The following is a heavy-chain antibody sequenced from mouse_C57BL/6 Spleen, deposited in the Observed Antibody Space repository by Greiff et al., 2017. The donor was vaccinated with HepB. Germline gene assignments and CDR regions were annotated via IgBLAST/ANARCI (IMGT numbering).Heavy chain of an antibody. Sequence: VKLMESGAELVRPGASVKLSCKASGYTFTDYYINWVKQRPGQGLEWIARIYPGSGNTYYNEKFKGKATLTAEKSSSTAYMQLSSLTSEDSAVYFCARGEGPLAYWGQGTLVTVSA. D-gene: IGHD3-3*01. CDR2: IYPGSGNT. CDR1: GYTFTDYY. J-gene: IGHJ3*01. CDR3: ARGEGPLAY. V-gene: IGHV1-76*01.